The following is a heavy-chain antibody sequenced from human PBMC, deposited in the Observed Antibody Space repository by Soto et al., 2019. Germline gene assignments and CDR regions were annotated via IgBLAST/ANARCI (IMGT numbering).Heavy chain of an antibody. D-gene: IGHD4-17*01. J-gene: IGHJ6*02. V-gene: IGHV1-46*01. CDR2: INPSGGST. Sequence: QVQLVQSGAEVKKPGASVKVSCKACGYTFTSYYMHWVRQAPGQGLEWMGVINPSGGSTSYAQKYQGRDTMSRDTSTSTVHMELSSLRSEDTAVYYCARDDGSDDYGVDYYYGMDVWGQGTTVTVSS. CDR1: GYTFTSYY. CDR3: ARDDGSDDYGVDYYYGMDV.